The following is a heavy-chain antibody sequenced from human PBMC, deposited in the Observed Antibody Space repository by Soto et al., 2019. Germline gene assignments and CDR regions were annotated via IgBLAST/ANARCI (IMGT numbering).Heavy chain of an antibody. Sequence: QVQLVQSGAEVKKPGSSVKVSCKASGGTFSNYAISWVRQAPGQGLEWMGGIIPIFGTAEYAQKFQGRVTITADESTSTASRPAYLDLSSLRSEDTAFYYCARARSSSWYYFDLWGQGTLVTVSS. CDR1: GGTFSNYA. J-gene: IGHJ4*02. CDR3: ARARSSSWYYFDL. D-gene: IGHD6-13*01. CDR2: IIPIFGTA. V-gene: IGHV1-69*12.